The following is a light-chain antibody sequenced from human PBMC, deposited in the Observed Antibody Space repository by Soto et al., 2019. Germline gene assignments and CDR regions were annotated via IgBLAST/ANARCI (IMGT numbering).Light chain of an antibody. CDR2: GVA. Sequence: QSALTQPRSVSGSPGQSVTISCTGARSDVGGNRVVSWYQQHPDTAPKLMINGVAKRPSGVPVRFSGSKSGNTASLTISRLQAEDEADYYCCSDAGGVTWVFGGGTKVTVL. CDR3: CSDAGGVTWV. J-gene: IGLJ3*02. CDR1: RSDVGGNRV. V-gene: IGLV2-11*01.